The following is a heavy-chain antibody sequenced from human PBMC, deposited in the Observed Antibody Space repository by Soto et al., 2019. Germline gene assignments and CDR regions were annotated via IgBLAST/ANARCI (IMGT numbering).Heavy chain of an antibody. CDR1: GGSISSYY. Sequence: PSETLSLTCTVSGGSISSYYWSWIRQHPGKGLEWIGYIYYSGSTNYNPSLKSRVTISLDTSKNQFSLKLSSVTAADTAVYYCARDAGYCSGGNCYPNFDYWGQGTLVTVSS. CDR3: ARDAGYCSGGNCYPNFDY. V-gene: IGHV4-59*01. CDR2: IYYSGST. J-gene: IGHJ4*02. D-gene: IGHD2-15*01.